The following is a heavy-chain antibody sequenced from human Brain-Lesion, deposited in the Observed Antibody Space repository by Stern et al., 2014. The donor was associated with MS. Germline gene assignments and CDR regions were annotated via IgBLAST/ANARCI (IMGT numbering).Heavy chain of an antibody. CDR1: GFTFGDYA. CDR3: ARSKVIVGAPFDY. Sequence: EVQLEESGGGLVQPGRSLRLSCAASGFTFGDYAMHWVRHAPGKGLDWVSGISWSSGSIAYADSVKGRFTISRDNAKNSLYLQMNSLRTEDTALYYCARSKVIVGAPFDYWGQGTLVTVSS. D-gene: IGHD1-26*01. CDR2: ISWSSGSI. V-gene: IGHV3-9*01. J-gene: IGHJ4*02.